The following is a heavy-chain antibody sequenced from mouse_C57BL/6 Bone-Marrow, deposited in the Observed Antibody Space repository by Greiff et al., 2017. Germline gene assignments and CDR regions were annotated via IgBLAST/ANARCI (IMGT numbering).Heavy chain of an antibody. D-gene: IGHD3-1*01. Sequence: QVQLQQSGAELARPGASVKLSCKASGYTFTSYGISWVKQRTGQGLEWIGEIYPRSGNTYYNEKFKGKATLTADKSSSTANMELRSLTSEDSAVYFCARRVLAGFLFDYWGQGTTLTVSS. CDR3: ARRVLAGFLFDY. CDR2: IYPRSGNT. V-gene: IGHV1-81*01. CDR1: GYTFTSYG. J-gene: IGHJ2*01.